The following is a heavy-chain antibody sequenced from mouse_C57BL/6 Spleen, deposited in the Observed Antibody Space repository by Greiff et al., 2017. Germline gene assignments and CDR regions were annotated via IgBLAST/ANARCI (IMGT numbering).Heavy chain of an antibody. CDR3: ARDTPVDY. J-gene: IGHJ2*01. V-gene: IGHV3-6*01. CDR2: ISYDGSN. Sequence: VQLKESGPGLVKPSQSLSLTCSVTGYSITSGYYWNWIRQFPGNKLEWMGYISYDGSNNYNPSLKNRISITRDTSKNQFFLKLNSVTTEDTATYYCARDTPVDYWGQGTTLTVSS. CDR1: GYSITSGYY.